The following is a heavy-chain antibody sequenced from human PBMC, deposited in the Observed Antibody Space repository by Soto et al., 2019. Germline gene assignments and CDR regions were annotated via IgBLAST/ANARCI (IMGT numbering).Heavy chain of an antibody. D-gene: IGHD3-9*01. Sequence: QLQLQESGPGLVKPSETLSLTCSVSGDSINSDKYYWGWIRQPPGKGLEWIGSIYFRGNTYYNPSPQTRVTIPLDKSKTQSSRKLNSVTAADSAVYFGARREGLATTSYYFDFWGQEPWSPSPQ. CDR3: ARREGLATTSYYFDF. J-gene: IGHJ4*01. CDR2: IYFRGNT. V-gene: IGHV4-39*01. CDR1: GDSINSDKYY.